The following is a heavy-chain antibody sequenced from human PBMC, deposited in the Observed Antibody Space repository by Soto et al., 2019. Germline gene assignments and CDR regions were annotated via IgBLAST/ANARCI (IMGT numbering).Heavy chain of an antibody. CDR3: AKDLRRGGGSPRRYYGMDV. CDR1: GFTFSSYA. V-gene: IGHV3-23*01. D-gene: IGHD1-26*01. Sequence: GGSLRLSCAASGFTFSSYAMSWVRQAPGKGLEWVSAISGSGGSTYYADSVKGRLTISRDNSKNTLYLQMNSLRAEDTAVYYCAKDLRRGGGSPRRYYGMDVWGQGTTVTVSS. J-gene: IGHJ6*02. CDR2: ISGSGGST.